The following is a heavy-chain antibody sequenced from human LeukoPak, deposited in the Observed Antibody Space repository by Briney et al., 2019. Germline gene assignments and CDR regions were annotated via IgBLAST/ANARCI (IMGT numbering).Heavy chain of an antibody. V-gene: IGHV3-23*01. J-gene: IGHJ6*03. CDR1: GFTFSSYA. CDR3: AKDATKSGQLPGDYYYYMDV. D-gene: IGHD2-2*01. CDR2: ISGSGGST. Sequence: GGSLRLSCAASGFTFSSYAMSWVRQAPGKGLEWVSAISGSGGSTYYADSVKGRFTISRDNSKNTLYLQMNSLRAEDTAVYYCAKDATKSGQLPGDYYYYMDVWGKGTTVTVSS.